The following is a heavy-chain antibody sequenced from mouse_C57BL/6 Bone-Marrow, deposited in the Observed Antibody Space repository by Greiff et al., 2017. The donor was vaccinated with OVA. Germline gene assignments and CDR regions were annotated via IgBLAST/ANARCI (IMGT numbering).Heavy chain of an antibody. Sequence: LQQSGAELVRPGTSVKVSCKASGYAFTNYLIEWVKQRPGQGLEWIGVINPGSGGTNYNEKFKGKATLTADKSSSTAYMQLSSLTSEDSAVYFCARFYYDYGEAYWGQGTLVTVSA. CDR3: ARFYYDYGEAY. D-gene: IGHD2-4*01. CDR1: GYAFTNYL. V-gene: IGHV1-54*01. CDR2: INPGSGGT. J-gene: IGHJ3*01.